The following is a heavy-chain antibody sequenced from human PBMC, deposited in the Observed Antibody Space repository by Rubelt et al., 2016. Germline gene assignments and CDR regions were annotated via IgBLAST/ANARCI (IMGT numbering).Heavy chain of an antibody. D-gene: IGHD3-16*01. CDR3: ARDAAIGVFDY. J-gene: IGHJ4*02. V-gene: IGHV3-7*01. CDR1: GLTFSRCW. Sequence: EVQLVESGGGLVQPGGSLRLSCVISGLTFSRCWMSWVRQAPGKGLEWVANIKSDGSEKYYVDSVKGRFIISRDNAENSLYLQMNSLRGEDTAVYYCARDAAIGVFDYWGQGTLVTVSS. CDR2: IKSDGSEK.